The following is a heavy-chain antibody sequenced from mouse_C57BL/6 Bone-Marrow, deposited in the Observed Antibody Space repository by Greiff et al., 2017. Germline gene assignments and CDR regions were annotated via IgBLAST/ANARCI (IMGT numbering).Heavy chain of an antibody. CDR1: GFSFSSYA. CDR2: ISDGGSYT. Sequence: EVNLVESGGGLVKPGGSLKLSCAASGFSFSSYAMSWVRQTPEKRLEWVATISDGGSYTYYPDNVKGRFTISRYKAKNILYLQMSHLESEDTAMYYCARDPPGDYWGQGTSVTVSS. V-gene: IGHV5-4*01. J-gene: IGHJ4*01. CDR3: ARDPPGDY.